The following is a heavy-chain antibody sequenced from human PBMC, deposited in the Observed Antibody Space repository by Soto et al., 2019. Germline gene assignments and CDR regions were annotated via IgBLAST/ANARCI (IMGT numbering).Heavy chain of an antibody. Sequence: QVQLVQSGAEVKKPGASVKVSCKASGYTFTSYDINWVRQATGQGLEWMGWMNPNSGNTGYAQKFQCRVTMTRNTSISTAYMELSSLRSEDTAVYYCARGTMGYYYGSGSYSTFGYWGQGTLVTVSS. J-gene: IGHJ4*02. CDR1: GYTFTSYD. CDR2: MNPNSGNT. V-gene: IGHV1-8*01. D-gene: IGHD3-10*01. CDR3: ARGTMGYYYGSGSYSTFGY.